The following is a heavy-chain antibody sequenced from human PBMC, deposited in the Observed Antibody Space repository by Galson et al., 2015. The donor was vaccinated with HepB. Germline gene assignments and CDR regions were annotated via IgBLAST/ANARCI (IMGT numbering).Heavy chain of an antibody. CDR2: INPNSGGT. V-gene: IGHV1-2*02. D-gene: IGHD3-22*01. CDR3: ARSYYDSSGYYYLLDY. J-gene: IGHJ4*02. CDR1: GYTFTGYY. Sequence: SVKVSCKASGYTFTGYYMHWVRQAPGQGLEWMGWINPNSGGTNYAQKFQGRVTMTRDTSISTAYMELSRLRSDDTAVYYCARSYYDSSGYYYLLDYWGQGTLVTVSS.